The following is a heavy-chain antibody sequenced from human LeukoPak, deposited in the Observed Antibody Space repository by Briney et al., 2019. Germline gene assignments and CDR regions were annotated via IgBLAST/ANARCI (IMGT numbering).Heavy chain of an antibody. CDR2: ISSSGSTI. V-gene: IGHV3-48*04. CDR3: AREPAPDTAMVPTYYYYYMDV. D-gene: IGHD5-18*01. CDR1: GFTFSSYW. Sequence: GGSLRLSCAASGFTFSSYWMNWVRQAPGKGLEWVSYISSSGSTIYYADSVKGRFTISRDNAKNSLYLQMNSLRAEDTAVYYCAREPAPDTAMVPTYYYYYMDVWGKGTTVTISS. J-gene: IGHJ6*03.